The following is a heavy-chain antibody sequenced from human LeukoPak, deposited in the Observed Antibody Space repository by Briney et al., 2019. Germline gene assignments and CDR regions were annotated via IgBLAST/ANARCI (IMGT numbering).Heavy chain of an antibody. CDR3: AGWPVTLDLRMDV. J-gene: IGHJ6*02. CDR2: INHSGST. Sequence: SETLSLTCAVYGGSFSGYCWSWIRQPPGKGLEWIGEINHSGSTNYNPSLKSRVTISVDTSKNQFSLKLSSVTAADTAVYYCAGWPVTLDLRMDVWGQGTTVTVSS. D-gene: IGHD4-17*01. CDR1: GGSFSGYC. V-gene: IGHV4-34*01.